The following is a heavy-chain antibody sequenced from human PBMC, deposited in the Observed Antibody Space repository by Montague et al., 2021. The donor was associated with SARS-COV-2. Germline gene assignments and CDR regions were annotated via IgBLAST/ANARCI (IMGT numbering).Heavy chain of an antibody. CDR3: GKERVKYLWSATLDN. Sequence: SLRLSCAASGFTFDDYTMHWVRQVPDKGLEWVSLISWDGATTYYXDSXKGRFTISRDNSDNSLYLQMNSLRPEDTAFYFCGKERVKYLWSATLDNWGQGTLVAVSS. D-gene: IGHD2-21*01. V-gene: IGHV3-43*01. CDR2: ISWDGATT. J-gene: IGHJ4*02. CDR1: GFTFDDYT.